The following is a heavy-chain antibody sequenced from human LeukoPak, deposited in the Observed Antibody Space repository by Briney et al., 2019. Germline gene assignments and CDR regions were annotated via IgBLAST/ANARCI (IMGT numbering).Heavy chain of an antibody. CDR3: ARDTITMVRAPPYGMDV. Sequence: ASVKASCKASGYTFTSYGISWVRQAPGQGLEWMGWISAYNGNTNYAQKLQGRVTMTTDTSTSTAYMELRSLRSDDTAVYYCARDTITMVRAPPYGMDVWGQGTTVTVSS. V-gene: IGHV1-18*01. D-gene: IGHD3-10*01. CDR1: GYTFTSYG. CDR2: ISAYNGNT. J-gene: IGHJ6*02.